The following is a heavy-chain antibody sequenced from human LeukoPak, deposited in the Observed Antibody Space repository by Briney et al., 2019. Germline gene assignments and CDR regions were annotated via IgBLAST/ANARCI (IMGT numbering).Heavy chain of an antibody. CDR2: IYYSGST. CDR1: GGSISSYY. J-gene: IGHJ4*02. D-gene: IGHD3-22*01. V-gene: IGHV4-59*01. CDR3: ARWLEGDYYDSSGYYNFDY. Sequence: SETLSLTCTVSGGSISSYYWSWIRQPPGKGLEWIGYIYYSGSTNYNPSLKSRVTISVDTSKNQFSLKLSSVTAADTAVYYCARWLEGDYYDSSGYYNFDYWGQGTLVTVSS.